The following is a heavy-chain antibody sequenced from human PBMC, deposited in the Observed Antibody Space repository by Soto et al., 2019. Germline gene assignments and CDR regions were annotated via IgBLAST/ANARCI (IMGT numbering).Heavy chain of an antibody. Sequence: QVQLVESGGGVVQPGRSLRLSCAASGFTFSSYGMHWVRQAPGKGLEWVAVISYDGSNKYYADSVKGRFTISRDNSKKSLYLQMNSLRAEDTAVYYCAKGTHIAAAGPEYFQHWGQGTLVTVSS. CDR1: GFTFSSYG. D-gene: IGHD6-13*01. CDR3: AKGTHIAAAGPEYFQH. CDR2: ISYDGSNK. J-gene: IGHJ1*01. V-gene: IGHV3-30*18.